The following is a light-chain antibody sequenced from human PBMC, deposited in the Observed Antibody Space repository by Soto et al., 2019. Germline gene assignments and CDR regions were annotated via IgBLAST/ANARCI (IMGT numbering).Light chain of an antibody. CDR2: DVS. Sequence: QSVLTQPASVSGSPGQSITISCTGTNSDIGGYNYVSWYQQHPGKAPKLMIYDVSNRPSGVSSRFSGSKSGNTDSLTISGLQAEDEADYYCSSYTSRSTLGVFGGGTKRTVL. J-gene: IGLJ2*01. CDR1: NSDIGGYNY. CDR3: SSYTSRSTLGV. V-gene: IGLV2-14*03.